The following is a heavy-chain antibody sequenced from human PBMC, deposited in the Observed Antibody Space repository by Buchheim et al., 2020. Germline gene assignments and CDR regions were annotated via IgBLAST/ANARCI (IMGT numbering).Heavy chain of an antibody. Sequence: QVQLVESGGGVVQPGRSLRLSCAASGFTFSSYGMHWVRQAPGKGLEWVAVISYDGSNKYYADSVKGRFTISRDNSKNTLYLQMNSLRAEDTAVYYCAMAQDYYDSSGPGIYWGQGTL. CDR2: ISYDGSNK. CDR1: GFTFSSYG. V-gene: IGHV3-30*03. D-gene: IGHD3-22*01. CDR3: AMAQDYYDSSGPGIY. J-gene: IGHJ4*02.